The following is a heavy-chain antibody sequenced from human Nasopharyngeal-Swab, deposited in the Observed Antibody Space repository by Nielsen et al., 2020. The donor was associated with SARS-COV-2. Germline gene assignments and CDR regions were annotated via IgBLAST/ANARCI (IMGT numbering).Heavy chain of an antibody. J-gene: IGHJ5*02. V-gene: IGHV3-7*03. CDR2: IKQYGSEI. CDR3: ATSGGSGWNRNVNWFDP. Sequence: WIRQPPGKGLEWVANIKQYGSEIYYVDSVKGRFTISRDNAKNSLFLQMNTLRAEDTAVYYCATSGGSGWNRNVNWFDPWGQGTLVTVSS. D-gene: IGHD6-19*01.